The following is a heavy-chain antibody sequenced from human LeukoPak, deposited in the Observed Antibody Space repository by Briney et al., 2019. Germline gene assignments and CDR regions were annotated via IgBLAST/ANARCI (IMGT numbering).Heavy chain of an antibody. Sequence: SSETLSLTCTVSGGSISSSSYYWGWIRQPPGKGLEWIGSIYYSGSTYYNPSLKSRVTISVDTSKNQFSLKLSSVTAADTAVYYCASSYYDSSDRPPGSYFDLWGRGTLVTVSS. CDR1: GGSISSSSYY. CDR2: IYYSGST. V-gene: IGHV4-39*07. J-gene: IGHJ2*01. CDR3: ASSYYDSSDRPPGSYFDL. D-gene: IGHD3-22*01.